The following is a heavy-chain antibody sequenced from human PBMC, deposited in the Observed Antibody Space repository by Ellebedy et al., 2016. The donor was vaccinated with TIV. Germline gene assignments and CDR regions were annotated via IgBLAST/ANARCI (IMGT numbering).Heavy chain of an antibody. J-gene: IGHJ4*02. CDR3: AGEGLPPDIVVVAAARQYYFDY. D-gene: IGHD2-2*01. Sequence: GESLKISXAASGFTFSGYSMHWVRQAPGKGLEWVSSISSSSSYIYYADSVRGRFTISRDNAKNSPYLQMNSLRAEDTAVYYCAGEGLPPDIVVVAAARQYYFDYWGQGTLVTVSS. CDR2: ISSSSSYI. V-gene: IGHV3-21*01. CDR1: GFTFSGYS.